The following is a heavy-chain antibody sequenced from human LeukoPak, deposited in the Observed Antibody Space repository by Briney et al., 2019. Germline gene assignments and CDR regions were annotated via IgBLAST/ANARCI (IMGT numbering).Heavy chain of an antibody. V-gene: IGHV4-39*01. CDR3: ARHYLGGNYPDYFNH. D-gene: IGHD1-26*01. J-gene: IGHJ4*02. Sequence: PSETLSLTCSVSGGSISSSSYYWGWIRQPPGKGLEWIGSIYYSGSTYYNPSLKRRVTISVDTSKNQFSLKLSSVTAADTALYSCARHYLGGNYPDYFNHWGQGTLVTVSS. CDR1: GGSISSSSYY. CDR2: IYYSGST.